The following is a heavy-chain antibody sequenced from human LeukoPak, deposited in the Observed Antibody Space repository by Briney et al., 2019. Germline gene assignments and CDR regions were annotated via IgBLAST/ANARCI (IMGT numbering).Heavy chain of an antibody. D-gene: IGHD4-17*01. V-gene: IGHV3-23*01. CDR2: ISGSGGST. Sequence: PGGSLRLSCAASGFTFSSYAMSWVRQAPGKGLEWDSAISGSGGSTYYADSVKGRFTISRDNSKNTLYLQMNSLRAEDTAVYYCAKDLIGGDYEGYWGQGTLVTVSS. CDR1: GFTFSSYA. J-gene: IGHJ4*02. CDR3: AKDLIGGDYEGY.